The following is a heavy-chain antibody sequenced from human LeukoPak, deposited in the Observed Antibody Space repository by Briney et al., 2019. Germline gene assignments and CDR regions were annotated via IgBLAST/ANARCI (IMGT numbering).Heavy chain of an antibody. J-gene: IGHJ4*02. V-gene: IGHV3-73*01. CDR3: TRLKDPYDYGDYVFDY. CDR1: GFTFSGSA. Sequence: GGSLRLSCVASGFTFSGSAIHWVRQAAGKGLEWVGRIKSKTENYATAYAASVKGRFTVSRDDLKNTAYLQMNSLKTEDTAVYYCTRLKDPYDYGDYVFDYWAQGTLVTVSS. CDR2: IKSKTENYAT. D-gene: IGHD4-17*01.